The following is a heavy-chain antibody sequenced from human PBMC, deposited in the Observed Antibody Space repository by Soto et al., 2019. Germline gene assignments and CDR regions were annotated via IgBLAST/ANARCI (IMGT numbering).Heavy chain of an antibody. CDR2: INSDGTRI. Sequence: GGSLRLSCAASGFTFTNYRIHWVRQAPGKGLVWVARINSDGTRINYADSVKGRFTISRDNAKNTVFLQMNSLRDEDTAVYFCAGAGDWNYVQDFWGQGTLVTVSS. D-gene: IGHD1-7*01. CDR1: GFTFTNYR. V-gene: IGHV3-74*01. CDR3: AGAGDWNYVQDF. J-gene: IGHJ4*02.